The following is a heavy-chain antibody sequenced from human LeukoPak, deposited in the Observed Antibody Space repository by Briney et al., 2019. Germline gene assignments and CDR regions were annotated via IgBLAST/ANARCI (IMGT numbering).Heavy chain of an antibody. CDR2: ISGSGGNR. CDR3: ARGRGGDYVPSRFDF. V-gene: IGHV3-23*01. CDR1: GFAFSGFA. J-gene: IGHJ4*02. D-gene: IGHD4-17*01. Sequence: PGGSLRLSCSASGFAFSGFAMGWVRQAPGKGLEWVSSISGSGGNRYYADSVEGRFTISRDNSNNTLSLQMNSLRGDDTALYYCARGRGGDYVPSRFDFWGQGTLVTVSS.